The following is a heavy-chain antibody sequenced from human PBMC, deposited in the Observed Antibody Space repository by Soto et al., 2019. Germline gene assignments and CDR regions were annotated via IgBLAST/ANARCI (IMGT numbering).Heavy chain of an antibody. CDR1: GFTFSSYA. CDR2: ISGSGGST. V-gene: IGHV3-23*01. J-gene: IGHJ3*01. CDR3: ARGDRGAFDL. Sequence: GGSLRLSCAASGFTFSSYAMSWVRQAPGKGLEWVSVISGSGGSTYYADSVKGRFTISRDNAKNTLYLQMNSLRAEDTAVYYCARGDRGAFDLWGQGTMVTVSS. D-gene: IGHD2-21*02.